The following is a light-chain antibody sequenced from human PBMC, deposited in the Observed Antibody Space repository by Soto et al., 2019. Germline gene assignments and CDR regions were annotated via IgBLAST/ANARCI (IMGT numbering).Light chain of an antibody. CDR3: VQGSFWRWT. J-gene: IGKJ1*01. CDR2: KVS. Sequence: DVVMTQSPLSLPVTLGQPASISCRSSQSLVYSDGNAYLIWFHQRPGQSPRRLIFKVSNRDSGVPDRFSGSGAGSDFTRKISRVEAEDVGVYYCVQGSFWRWTFGEGNKVEI. V-gene: IGKV2-30*01. CDR1: QSLVYSDGNAY.